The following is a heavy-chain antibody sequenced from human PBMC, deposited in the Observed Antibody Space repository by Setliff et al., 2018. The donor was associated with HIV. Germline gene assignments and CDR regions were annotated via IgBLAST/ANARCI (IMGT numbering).Heavy chain of an antibody. J-gene: IGHJ6*02. CDR3: ASRSGSRLTLPLDV. CDR1: GFTVSSNY. V-gene: IGHV3-53*01. Sequence: GGSLRLSCAASGFTVSSNYMSWVRQAPGKGLEWVSVIYSCGNTYYADSVMGRFTISRDHSKNTLYLQMNSLRSEDTAVYYCASRSGSRLTLPLDVWGQGTTVTVSS. D-gene: IGHD3-10*01. CDR2: IYSCGNT.